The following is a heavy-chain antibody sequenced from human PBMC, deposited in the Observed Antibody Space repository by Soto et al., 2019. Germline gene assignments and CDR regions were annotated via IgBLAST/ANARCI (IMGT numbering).Heavy chain of an antibody. CDR2: ISANNGNT. V-gene: IGHV1-18*01. Sequence: QVQLVQSGAEVKKPGDSVRVSCKASGYTFTSYGIGWVRQAPGQGLEWMGWISANNGNTKYAQKVQGRVTMTTDAPTSTAYRELRSLRSDDAAVYYCARDGYFDHWGQGTLVTVSS. J-gene: IGHJ4*02. CDR3: ARDGYFDH. CDR1: GYTFTSYG.